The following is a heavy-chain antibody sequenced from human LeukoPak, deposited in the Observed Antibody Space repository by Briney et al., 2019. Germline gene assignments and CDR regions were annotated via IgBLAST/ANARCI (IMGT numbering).Heavy chain of an antibody. CDR2: INAGNGNT. D-gene: IGHD2-2*01. CDR1: GYTFTSYA. CDR3: ARDGFDIVVVPAAPPYYYYYYGMDV. J-gene: IGHJ6*02. Sequence: GASVKVSRKASGYTFTSYAMHWVRQAPGQRLEWMGWINAGNGNTKYSQKFQGRVTITRDTSASTAYMELSSLRSEDTAVYYCARDGFDIVVVPAAPPYYYYYYGMDVWGQGTTVTVSS. V-gene: IGHV1-3*01.